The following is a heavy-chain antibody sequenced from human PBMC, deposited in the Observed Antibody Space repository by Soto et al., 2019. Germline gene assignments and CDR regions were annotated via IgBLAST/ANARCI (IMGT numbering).Heavy chain of an antibody. J-gene: IGHJ4*01. CDR2: IHGGGST. V-gene: IGHV4-31*03. D-gene: IGHD6-13*01. CDR1: DGSLSSGGYY. Sequence: SETLSLTCSVSDGSLSSGGYYWSWIRQPPGKGLEWIGFIHGGGSTLYSPSLKSRLTISIETSERQFSLKLSSVTAADTAVYYCVRGKDKDDSSFWFYWGQGTPVTSPQ. CDR3: VRGKDKDDSSFWFY.